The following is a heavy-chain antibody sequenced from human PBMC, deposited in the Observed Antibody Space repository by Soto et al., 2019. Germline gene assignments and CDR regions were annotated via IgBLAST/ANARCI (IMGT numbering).Heavy chain of an antibody. D-gene: IGHD4-17*01. V-gene: IGHV3-23*01. J-gene: IGHJ4*02. CDR3: AKERATTTAFDY. CDR1: GFTFSRDG. Sequence: GGSLSLSCAVSGFTFSRDGMSWVRQAPVKGLEWVSLITDNGGSTYYADSVKGRFTISRDNTKNTLFLQMNSLRAEDTAVYYCAKERATTTAFDYWGQGALVTVSS. CDR2: ITDNGGST.